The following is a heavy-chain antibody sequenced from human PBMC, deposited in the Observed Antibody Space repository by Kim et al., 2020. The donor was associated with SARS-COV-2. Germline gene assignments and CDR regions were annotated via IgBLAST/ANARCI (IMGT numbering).Heavy chain of an antibody. CDR3: ARDLLWAPRGYFDY. V-gene: IGHV3-33*01. D-gene: IGHD1-26*01. Sequence: ADSGTGRFTNSRENSKNTLYLQMNSLRAADTAVYYCARDLLWAPRGYFDYWGQGTLVTVSS. J-gene: IGHJ4*02.